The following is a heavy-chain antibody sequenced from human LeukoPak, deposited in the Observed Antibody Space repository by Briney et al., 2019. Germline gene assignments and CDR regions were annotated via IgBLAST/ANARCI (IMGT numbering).Heavy chain of an antibody. Sequence: QTGGSLRLSCAASGSTFSSYAMSWVRQAPGKGLEWVSAISGSGGSTYYADSVKGRFTISRDNSKNTLYLQMNSLRAEDTAVYYCAKSPQVATIVYWGQGTLVTVSS. D-gene: IGHD5-12*01. CDR3: AKSPQVATIVY. J-gene: IGHJ4*02. CDR2: ISGSGGST. V-gene: IGHV3-23*01. CDR1: GSTFSSYA.